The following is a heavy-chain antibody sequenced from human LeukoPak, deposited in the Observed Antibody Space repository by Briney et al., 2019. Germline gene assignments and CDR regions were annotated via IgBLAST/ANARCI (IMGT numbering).Heavy chain of an antibody. Sequence: SETLSLXCTVSGGSISSSSYYWGWNRQPPGKGLEWIGSIYYSGSTYYNPSLKSRVTISVDTSKNQFSLKLSSVTAADTAVYYCARGGRYFDWLLSFDYWGQGTLVTVSS. CDR3: ARGGRYFDWLLSFDY. J-gene: IGHJ4*02. CDR1: GGSISSSSYY. D-gene: IGHD3-9*01. CDR2: IYYSGST. V-gene: IGHV4-39*01.